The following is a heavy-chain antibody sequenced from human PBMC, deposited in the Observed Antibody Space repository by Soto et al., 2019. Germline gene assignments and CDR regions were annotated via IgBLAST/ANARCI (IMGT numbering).Heavy chain of an antibody. CDR1: GFTFSNYW. D-gene: IGHD6-13*01. J-gene: IGHJ6*02. V-gene: IGHV3-74*03. CDR3: ARGGLQHALDV. Sequence: EVQLVESGGGLVQPGGSLRLSCAASGFTFSNYWMYWVRQAPGKGLVWVSRVNNDGTDTTHADSVKGRFTISRDNAENTLYLQMNILRAADTAVYYCARGGLQHALDVWGQGSTVTVSS. CDR2: VNNDGTDT.